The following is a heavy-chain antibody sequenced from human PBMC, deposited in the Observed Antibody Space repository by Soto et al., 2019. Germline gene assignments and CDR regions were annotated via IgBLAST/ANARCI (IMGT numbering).Heavy chain of an antibody. CDR3: ARDSGSYYYDSSGYYYFDY. V-gene: IGHV3-7*01. J-gene: IGHJ4*02. Sequence: GGSLRLSCAASGFTFSSYWMSWVRQAPGKGLEWVANIKQDGSEKYYVDSVKGRFTISRDNAKNSLYLQMNSLRAEDTAVYYCARDSGSYYYDSSGYYYFDYWGQGTLVTVSS. CDR1: GFTFSSYW. D-gene: IGHD3-22*01. CDR2: IKQDGSEK.